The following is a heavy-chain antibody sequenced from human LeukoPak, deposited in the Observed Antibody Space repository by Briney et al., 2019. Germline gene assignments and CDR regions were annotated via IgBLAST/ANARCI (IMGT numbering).Heavy chain of an antibody. Sequence: ASVKVSFKASGYTFTIYGISWVRQAPGQGLEWMGWISAYNGNTNYAQKLQGRVTMTTDTSTSTAYMELRSLRTDDMARYYCARLLYYDILTGHGNWYFDLGGRGTLVTVSS. D-gene: IGHD3-9*01. CDR3: ARLLYYDILTGHGNWYFDL. CDR2: ISAYNGNT. J-gene: IGHJ2*01. V-gene: IGHV1-18*03. CDR1: GYTFTIYG.